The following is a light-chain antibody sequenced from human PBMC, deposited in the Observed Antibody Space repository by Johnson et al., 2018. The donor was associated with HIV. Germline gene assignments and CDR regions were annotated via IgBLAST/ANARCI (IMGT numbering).Light chain of an antibody. J-gene: IGLJ1*01. V-gene: IGLV1-51*02. CDR1: SSNIGNNY. CDR2: ENN. CDR3: GTWDCSLRVYV. Sequence: QSVLTQPPSVSAAPGQKVTISCSGSSSNIGNNYVSWYQQLPGTAPKLLIYENNKRPSGIPDRFSGSKSGTSATLGITGLQTGDEADYYCGTWDCSLRVYVCGTGTKGTVL.